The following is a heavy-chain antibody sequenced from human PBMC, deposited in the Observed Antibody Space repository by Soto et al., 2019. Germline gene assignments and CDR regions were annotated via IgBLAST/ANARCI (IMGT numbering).Heavy chain of an antibody. V-gene: IGHV4-31*03. CDR1: GGSVSSGGYY. Sequence: SETLSLTCTVSGGSVSSGGYYWSWIRQHPGKGLEWIGYIYYSGSTYYNPSLKSRVTISVDTSKNQFSLKLSSVTAADTAVYYCAREVVAAAPGLGAFDIWGQGTMVTVSS. CDR2: IYYSGST. D-gene: IGHD2-2*01. CDR3: AREVVAAAPGLGAFDI. J-gene: IGHJ3*02.